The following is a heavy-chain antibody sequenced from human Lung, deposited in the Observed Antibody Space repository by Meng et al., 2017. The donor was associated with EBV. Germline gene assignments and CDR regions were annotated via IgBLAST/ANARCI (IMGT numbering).Heavy chain of an antibody. CDR2: IYNSGTT. CDR3: ARLLYNWNPYFAY. CDR1: CGSISNGGYY. D-gene: IGHD1-20*01. Sequence: LPEAGPGLVKPSETRSLTCTVSCGSISNGGYYYNWLRQYPGKGLEWIGYIYNSGTTSYNPSLKSRVSMSMDTSQNQFSLNLKSVTAADTAVYFCARLLYNWNPYFAYWGQGILVTVSS. V-gene: IGHV4-31*03. J-gene: IGHJ4*02.